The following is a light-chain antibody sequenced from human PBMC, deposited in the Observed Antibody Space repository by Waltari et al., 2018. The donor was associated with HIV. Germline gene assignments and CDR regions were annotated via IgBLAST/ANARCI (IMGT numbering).Light chain of an antibody. CDR3: QVWHAKSDHWV. V-gene: IGLV3-21*03. J-gene: IGLJ3*02. Sequence: YVLTQPPSVSVAPGKTARLPFGGHKLDNKGWHWYQPVPGQAPRLVMYDDSDRPSGVPARFSGSNSGNTATLTISRVEVGDEADYYCQVWHAKSDHWVFGGGTRLAVL. CDR1: KLDNKG. CDR2: DDS.